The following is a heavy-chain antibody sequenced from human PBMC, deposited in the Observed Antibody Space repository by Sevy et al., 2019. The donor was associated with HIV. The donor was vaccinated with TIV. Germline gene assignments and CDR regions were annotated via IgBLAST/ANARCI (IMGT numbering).Heavy chain of an antibody. CDR1: GFTFSSYA. V-gene: IGHV3-23*01. D-gene: IGHD2-21*02. Sequence: GGSLRLSCAASGFTFSSYAVSWVRQAPGKGLEWVSAISVSDISTYYADSVQGRFTISRDNSKNTLYLQMNSLRAEDTAVYYCAKEGGGLGDWRRYFDYWGQGTLVTVSS. CDR3: AKEGGGLGDWRRYFDY. CDR2: ISVSDIST. J-gene: IGHJ4*02.